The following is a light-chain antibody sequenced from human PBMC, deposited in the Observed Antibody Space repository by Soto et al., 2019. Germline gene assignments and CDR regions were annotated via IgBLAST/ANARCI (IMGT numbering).Light chain of an antibody. J-gene: IGKJ1*01. V-gene: IGKV3-20*01. CDR1: QSVSSSN. Sequence: IVLTQAPGTLSFSPGERATLSCRASQSVSSSNLAWYQQKPAQAPRLLIYAASGRAPGIPERFSGSGSGTDFTLTISRLEPEDFAVYYCQQYLTSPKTFGQGTKVDIK. CDR3: QQYLTSPKT. CDR2: AAS.